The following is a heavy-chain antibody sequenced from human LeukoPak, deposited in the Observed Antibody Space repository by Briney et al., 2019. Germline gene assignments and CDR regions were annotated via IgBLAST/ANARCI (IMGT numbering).Heavy chain of an antibody. D-gene: IGHD3-22*01. V-gene: IGHV1-69*13. CDR3: ASYYDSSGARGYYYYYMDV. CDR1: GGTFSSYA. Sequence: SVKVSCKASGGTFSSYAISWVRQAPGQGLEWMGGIIPIFGTANYAQKFQGRVTITADESTSTAYMELSSLRSEDTAVYYCASYYDSSGARGYYYYYMDVWGKGTTVTISS. CDR2: IIPIFGTA. J-gene: IGHJ6*03.